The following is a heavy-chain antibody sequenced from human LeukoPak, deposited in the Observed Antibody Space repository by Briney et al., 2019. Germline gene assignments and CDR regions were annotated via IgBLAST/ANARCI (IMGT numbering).Heavy chain of an antibody. CDR3: ARLPVAINGYFDP. CDR1: GFTFSSYA. CDR2: ISGGGGNT. J-gene: IGHJ5*02. D-gene: IGHD2-2*01. V-gene: IGHV3-23*01. Sequence: HPGGSLRLSCAASGFTFSSYAMSWVRQAPGKGLEWVSSISGGGGNTYYGDSVKGRFTISRDNSKNTLYLQMYSLGAEDTAVYYCARLPVAINGYFDPWGQGTLVTVSS.